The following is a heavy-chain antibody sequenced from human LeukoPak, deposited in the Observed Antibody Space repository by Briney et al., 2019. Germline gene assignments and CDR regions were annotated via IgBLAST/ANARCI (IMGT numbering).Heavy chain of an antibody. Sequence: SETLSLTCTVSGGSISSSSYYWDWIRQPPGKGLEWIGSIYYSGNTYYNPSLKSRVTISVDTSKNQFSLKLSSVTAADTAVYYCARDQPQYYYGMDVWGQGTTVTVSS. J-gene: IGHJ6*02. CDR3: ARDQPQYYYGMDV. CDR1: GGSISSSSYY. V-gene: IGHV4-39*07. CDR2: IYYSGNT.